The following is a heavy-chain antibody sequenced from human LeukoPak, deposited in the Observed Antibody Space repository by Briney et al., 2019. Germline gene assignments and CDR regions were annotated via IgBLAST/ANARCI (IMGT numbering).Heavy chain of an antibody. J-gene: IGHJ6*03. Sequence: PSETLSLTCTVSGGSISNYVWSWIRQPPGKGLEWIGYINDSGNTKYNPSLKSRVTISVDTSKNQFSLKLSSVTAADTAVYYCARETSQKGAHYMDVWGKGTTVTISS. CDR1: GGSISNYV. D-gene: IGHD3-16*01. CDR3: ARETSQKGAHYMDV. CDR2: INDSGNT. V-gene: IGHV4-59*01.